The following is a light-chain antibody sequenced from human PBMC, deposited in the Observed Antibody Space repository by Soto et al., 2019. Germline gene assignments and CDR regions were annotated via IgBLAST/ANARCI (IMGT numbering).Light chain of an antibody. CDR2: GNS. CDR3: QSYDSSLSGYVV. Sequence: PSVSGAPGQRVTISCTGSSSNIGAGYDVHWYQQLPGTAPKLLIYGNSNRPSGVPDRFSGSKSGTSASLAITGLQAEDEAYYYCQSYDSSLSGYVVFGGGTQLTVL. J-gene: IGLJ2*01. V-gene: IGLV1-40*01. CDR1: SSNIGAGYD.